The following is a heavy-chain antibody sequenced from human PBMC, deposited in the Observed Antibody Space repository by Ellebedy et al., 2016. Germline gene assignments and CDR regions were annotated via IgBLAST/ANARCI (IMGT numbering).Heavy chain of an antibody. D-gene: IGHD6-19*01. CDR3: ARGNAVPGPEPLDY. Sequence: GESLKISCAASGFTFSSYSMSWVRQAPGKGLEWVSVIYAGGSTFYADSVKGRFTISRDNSKNTLYLQMNSLRAEDTAVYYCARGNAVPGPEPLDYWGQGTLVTVSS. J-gene: IGHJ4*02. CDR1: GFTFSSYS. CDR2: IYAGGST. V-gene: IGHV3-66*01.